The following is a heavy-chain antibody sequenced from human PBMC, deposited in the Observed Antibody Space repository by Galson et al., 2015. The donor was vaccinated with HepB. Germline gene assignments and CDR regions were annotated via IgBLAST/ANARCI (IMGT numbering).Heavy chain of an antibody. J-gene: IGHJ6*02. D-gene: IGHD6-19*01. CDR3: ARDRTRYSSTYGMDV. Sequence: ETLSLTCTVSGGSISSYYWTWVRQPPGKGLEWIGYIYYGGSTNYNPSLKSRVTISVDTSKNQFSLKLSSVTAADTAVYYCARDRTRYSSTYGMDVWGQGTTVTVSS. CDR2: IYYGGST. CDR1: GGSISSYY. V-gene: IGHV4-59*01.